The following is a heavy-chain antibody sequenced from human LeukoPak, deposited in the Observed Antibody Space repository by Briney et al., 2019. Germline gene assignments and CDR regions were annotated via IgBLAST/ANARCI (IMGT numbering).Heavy chain of an antibody. V-gene: IGHV3-7*01. D-gene: IGHD6-13*01. CDR2: IKQDGREK. J-gene: IGHJ4*02. CDR3: ARDSAGNDY. Sequence: GGSLRLSCAASGFTFSTYWMSWVRQAPGKGLEWVANIKQDGREKYYVDSVKGRFTISRDNAKNSLYPQMNSLRAEDTAMYYCARDSAGNDYWGQGTLVTVSS. CDR1: GFTFSTYW.